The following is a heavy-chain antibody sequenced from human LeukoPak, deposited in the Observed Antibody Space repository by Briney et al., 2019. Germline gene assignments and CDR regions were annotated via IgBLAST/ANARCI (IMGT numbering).Heavy chain of an antibody. CDR2: ISYDGSNK. CDR1: GFTFSSYA. CDR3: ARNAVAGTSFDY. D-gene: IGHD6-19*01. V-gene: IGHV3-30-3*01. Sequence: SGGSLRLSCAASGFTFSSYAMHWVRQAPGKGLEWVAVISYDGSNKYYADSVKGRFTISRDNSKNTLYLQMNSLRAEDTAVYYCARNAVAGTSFDYWGQGTLVTVSS. J-gene: IGHJ4*02.